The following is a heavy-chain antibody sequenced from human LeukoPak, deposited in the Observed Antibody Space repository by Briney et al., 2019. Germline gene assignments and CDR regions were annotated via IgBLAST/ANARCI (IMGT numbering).Heavy chain of an antibody. CDR3: VRDRVGATRG. J-gene: IGHJ4*02. D-gene: IGHD1-26*01. V-gene: IGHV3-21*01. CDR2: ISSSSSYI. Sequence: PGGSLRLSCAASGFTFSSYSMNWVRQAPGKGLEWVSSISSSSSYIYYADSVKGRFTISRANAKNSLYLQMNSLRAEDTAVYYCVRDRVGATRGWGQGTLVTVSS. CDR1: GFTFSSYS.